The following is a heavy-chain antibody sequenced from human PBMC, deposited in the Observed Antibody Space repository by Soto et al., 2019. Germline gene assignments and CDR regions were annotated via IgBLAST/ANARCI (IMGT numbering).Heavy chain of an antibody. J-gene: IGHJ5*02. Sequence: GGSLRLSCAASGFTFSSYAMHWVRQAPGTGLEWVGRIKSKTNGGTTDYAAPVIGRFTISRDDSKNTLYLQMNSLKTEDTAVYYCTTDDPINRSWGQGTLVTVSS. CDR1: GFTFSSYA. CDR2: IKSKTNGGTT. V-gene: IGHV3-15*01. CDR3: TTDDPINRS.